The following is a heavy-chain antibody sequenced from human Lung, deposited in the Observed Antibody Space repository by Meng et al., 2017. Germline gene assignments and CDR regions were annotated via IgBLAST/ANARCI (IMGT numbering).Heavy chain of an antibody. Sequence: QVQLVQSGSEVKKPGASVKVSCKASGYTFNSYDISWGRLASGQGLEWRGWMNPNTGNTGYAQKFQGRVTMTRNTAISTAYMELSSLRSEDTAVYYCARGLYGGNSENYWGQGTLVTVSS. V-gene: IGHV1-8*01. J-gene: IGHJ4*02. CDR2: MNPNTGNT. CDR1: GYTFNSYD. D-gene: IGHD4-23*01. CDR3: ARGLYGGNSENY.